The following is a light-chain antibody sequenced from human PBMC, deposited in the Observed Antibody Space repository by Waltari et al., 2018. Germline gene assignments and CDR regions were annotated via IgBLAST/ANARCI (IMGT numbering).Light chain of an antibody. CDR2: DDN. Sequence: SYVLTQPPSVSVAPGQTARITCEGSNIGSKRVHWYQQKSGQAPLLAVYDDNDRPPGIPERFAGSNSGNTATLTISRVAAGDEADYYCHLWDSSTDHWVFGGGTRLTVL. CDR1: NIGSKR. CDR3: HLWDSSTDHWV. J-gene: IGLJ3*02. V-gene: IGLV3-21*02.